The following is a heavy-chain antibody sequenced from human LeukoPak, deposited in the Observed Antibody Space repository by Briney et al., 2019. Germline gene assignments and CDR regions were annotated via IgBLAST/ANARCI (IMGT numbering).Heavy chain of an antibody. D-gene: IGHD5-24*01. CDR3: ARVFYKGAPKPNYFDY. CDR1: GFTVSSNY. J-gene: IGHJ4*02. V-gene: IGHV3-53*01. CDR2: IYSGGST. Sequence: PGGSLRLSCAASGFTVSSNYMYWVRQAPGKGLEWVSVIYSGGSTYYADSVKGRFTISRDNSKNTLYLQMNSLRAEDTAVYYCARVFYKGAPKPNYFDYWGQGTLVTVSS.